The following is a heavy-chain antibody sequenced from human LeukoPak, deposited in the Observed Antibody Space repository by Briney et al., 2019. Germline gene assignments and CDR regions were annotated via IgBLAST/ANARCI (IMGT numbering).Heavy chain of an antibody. Sequence: SETLSLTCTVSGGSINSGGYYWSWIRQHPGQGLEWIGYIYYSGTTYYNASLKSRVTISVDTSKNQFSLKLSSVTAADTAVYYCARPQRERSWYFDLWAVAPWSLSPQ. CDR1: GGSINSGGYY. V-gene: IGHV4-31*03. CDR3: ARPQRERSWYFDL. CDR2: IYYSGTT. D-gene: IGHD1-1*01. J-gene: IGHJ2*01.